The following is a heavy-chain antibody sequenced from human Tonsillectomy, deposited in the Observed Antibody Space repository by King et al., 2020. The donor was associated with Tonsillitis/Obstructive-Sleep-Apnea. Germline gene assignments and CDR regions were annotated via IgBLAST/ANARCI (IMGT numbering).Heavy chain of an antibody. Sequence: QLVQSGAEVKKPGASVKVSCKASGYTFTSYGISWVRQAPGQGLEWMGWISPYNGDTNYAQKLQGRVTMTTGTSTSTASMEVRSLRSDDTAVYYCARDSMSHYYDSSAYYTFDFWGQGTLVTVSS. V-gene: IGHV1-18*01. CDR1: GYTFTSYG. CDR2: ISPYNGDT. D-gene: IGHD3-22*01. J-gene: IGHJ4*02. CDR3: ARDSMSHYYDSSAYYTFDF.